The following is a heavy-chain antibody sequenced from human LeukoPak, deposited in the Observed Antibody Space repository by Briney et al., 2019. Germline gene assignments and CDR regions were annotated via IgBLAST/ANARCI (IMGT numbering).Heavy chain of an antibody. CDR2: IRYDGSNK. V-gene: IGHV3-30*02. CDR3: AKDHYYGDYADY. Sequence: GGSLRLSCAASGFTFSDHGMHWVRQAPGKGLEWVAFIRYDGSNKYYADSVKGRFTISRDNSKNTLYLQMNSLRAEDTAVHYCAKDHYYGDYADYWGQGTLVTVSS. CDR1: GFTFSDHG. J-gene: IGHJ4*02. D-gene: IGHD4-17*01.